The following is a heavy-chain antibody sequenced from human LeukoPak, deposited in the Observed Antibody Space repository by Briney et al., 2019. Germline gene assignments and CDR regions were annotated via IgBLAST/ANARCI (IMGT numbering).Heavy chain of an antibody. J-gene: IGHJ6*02. CDR3: ASVWSGYPYYYYYYGMDV. Sequence: PSETLSLTCTVSGGSISSSRHYWGWIRQPPGKGLEWIGSIYYSGSTYYNPSLKSRVTISVDTSKNQFSLKLSSVTAADTAVYYCASVWSGYPYYYYYYGMDVWGQGTTVTVSS. CDR2: IYYSGST. CDR1: GGSISSSRHY. D-gene: IGHD3-3*01. V-gene: IGHV4-39*01.